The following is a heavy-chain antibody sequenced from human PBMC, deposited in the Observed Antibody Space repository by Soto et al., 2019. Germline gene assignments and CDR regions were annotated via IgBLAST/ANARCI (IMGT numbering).Heavy chain of an antibody. D-gene: IGHD3-10*01. CDR3: VGSGTDVWLSKEDNWFDP. Sequence: SETLSLTCTVFGGSISSYCGSWIRQPPREGLQRTGYIHHSGSTKSNPSLKSRVTMSLDTSKNKFSLSLKSVTAADTAFYYCVGSGTDVWLSKEDNWFDPWGQGTLVTVS. CDR2: IHHSGST. J-gene: IGHJ5*02. V-gene: IGHV4-59*03. CDR1: GGSISSYC.